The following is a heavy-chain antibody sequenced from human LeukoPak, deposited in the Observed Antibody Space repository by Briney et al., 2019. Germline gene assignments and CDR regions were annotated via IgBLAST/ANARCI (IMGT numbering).Heavy chain of an antibody. V-gene: IGHV3-11*04. J-gene: IGHJ6*03. CDR3: ARDPRTVTNDYYYYYMDV. Sequence: GGSLRLSCAASGLTFRNYWMSWVRQAPGKGLEWVSYISSSGSTIYYADSVKGRFTISRDNAKNSLYLQMNSLRAEDTAVYYCARDPRTVTNDYYYYYMDVWGKGTTVTVSS. CDR1: GLTFRNYW. D-gene: IGHD1-7*01. CDR2: ISSSGSTI.